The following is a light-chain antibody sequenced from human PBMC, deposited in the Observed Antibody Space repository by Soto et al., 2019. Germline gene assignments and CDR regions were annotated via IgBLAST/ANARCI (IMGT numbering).Light chain of an antibody. CDR2: DVS. J-gene: IGLJ2*01. Sequence: QSALTQPAPVSGSPGQSITISCTGTSSDVGGYNYVSWYQQHPGKAPKLMIYDVSNRPSGVSNRFSGSKSGNTASLTISGLQAEDEADYYCSSYTSSGVVFGGGTKVTVL. V-gene: IGLV2-14*01. CDR3: SSYTSSGVV. CDR1: SSDVGGYNY.